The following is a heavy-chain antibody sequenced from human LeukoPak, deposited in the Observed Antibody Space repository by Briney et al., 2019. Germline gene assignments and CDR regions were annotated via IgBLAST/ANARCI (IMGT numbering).Heavy chain of an antibody. D-gene: IGHD6-25*01. V-gene: IGHV3-64*04. J-gene: IGHJ4*02. CDR1: GFTFGIYA. CDR3: ARGSYSSAPKD. Sequence: PGGSLRLSCSASGFTFGIYAMHWVRQAPGKGLEYVAVISSNGGTTYYADSVKGRFTISRENSKNTLCLQMNSLRAEDTAVYYCARGSYSSAPKDWGQGTLVTVSS. CDR2: ISSNGGTT.